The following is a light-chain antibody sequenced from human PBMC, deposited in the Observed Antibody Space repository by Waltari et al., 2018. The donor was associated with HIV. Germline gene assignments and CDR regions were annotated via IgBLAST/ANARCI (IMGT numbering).Light chain of an antibody. J-gene: IGLJ2*01. CDR3: CSYAGRDVV. CDR2: DVS. Sequence: QSALTQPRSVSGSPGQSVTISCTGTSRDVGDYNYVSWYQQHPGKAPKLMIYDVSKRPSVVPDRFSGSKSGNTASLTISGLQAEDEADYYCCSYAGRDVVFGGGTKLTVL. CDR1: SRDVGDYNY. V-gene: IGLV2-11*01.